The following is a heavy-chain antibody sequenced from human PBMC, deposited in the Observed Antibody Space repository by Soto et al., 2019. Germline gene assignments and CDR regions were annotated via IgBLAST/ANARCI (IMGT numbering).Heavy chain of an antibody. CDR1: GGSLSPYY. J-gene: IGHJ6*02. CDR3: ARGGRYRYAMDV. CDR2: IYHSGTT. D-gene: IGHD1-1*01. V-gene: IGHV4-59*01. Sequence: QVQLQESGPGLVKPSETLSLTCTVSGGSLSPYYWIWIRQPPGKGLEWIGYIYHSGTTNYNPSLKSRVPISADTSKNQFSLKLSSVTAAAAAVYYCARGGRYRYAMDVWGQGTTVSVSS.